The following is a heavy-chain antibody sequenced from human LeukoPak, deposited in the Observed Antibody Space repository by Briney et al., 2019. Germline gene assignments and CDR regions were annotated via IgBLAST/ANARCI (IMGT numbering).Heavy chain of an antibody. Sequence: GGSLRLSCAASGFTFSDYYMSWIRQAPGKGLEWVSYISDIDNTVYYADSVKGRFTISRDNAKKSLYLQMNSLRAEDTAVYYCARCRDGIVFDYWGQGALVTVSS. V-gene: IGHV3-11*01. CDR1: GFTFSDYY. D-gene: IGHD5-24*01. CDR3: ARCRDGIVFDY. J-gene: IGHJ4*02. CDR2: ISDIDNTV.